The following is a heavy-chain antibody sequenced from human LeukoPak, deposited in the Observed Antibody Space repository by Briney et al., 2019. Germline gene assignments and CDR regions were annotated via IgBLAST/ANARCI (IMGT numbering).Heavy chain of an antibody. Sequence: PSETLSLTCTVSGGSIGSYYWSWIRQPPGKGLEWIGYIYYSGSTNYNPSLKSRVTISVDTSKNQFSLKLSSVTAADTAVYYCARGRGGYDSSGYYYAPFDYWGQGTLVTVSS. CDR2: IYYSGST. CDR1: GGSIGSYY. J-gene: IGHJ4*02. CDR3: ARGRGGYDSSGYYYAPFDY. V-gene: IGHV4-59*01. D-gene: IGHD3-22*01.